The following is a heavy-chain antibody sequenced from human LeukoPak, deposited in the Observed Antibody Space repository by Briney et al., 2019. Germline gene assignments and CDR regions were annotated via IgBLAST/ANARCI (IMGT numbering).Heavy chain of an antibody. Sequence: SETLSLTCTVSGYSTSSGYYRGWLRQPPGKGLEWIGSIYHSGSTYYNQSLKSQVTISVDTSKNQFSLKLTSVTAADTAVYYCARGYSSSWYLNWFDPWGQGTLVTVSS. J-gene: IGHJ5*02. D-gene: IGHD6-13*01. CDR1: GYSTSSGYY. V-gene: IGHV4-38-2*02. CDR3: ARGYSSSWYLNWFDP. CDR2: IYHSGST.